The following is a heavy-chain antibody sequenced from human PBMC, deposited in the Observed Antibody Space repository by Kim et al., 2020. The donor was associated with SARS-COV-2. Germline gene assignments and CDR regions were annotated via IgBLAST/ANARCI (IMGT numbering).Heavy chain of an antibody. V-gene: IGHV3-30-3*02. CDR3: AKDLAVVGVTPHCDY. CDR2: TSYDGTNT. CDR1: RFTFSGST. D-gene: IGHD2-15*01. Sequence: GGSLRLSCAVSRFTFSGSTMHWVRQAPGKGLEWVAVTSYDGTNTYYADSVRGRFTISRDNSNNTLYLQMNNLRTEDTAFYHCAKDLAVVGVTPHCDYWGRGTLVTVSS. J-gene: IGHJ4*02.